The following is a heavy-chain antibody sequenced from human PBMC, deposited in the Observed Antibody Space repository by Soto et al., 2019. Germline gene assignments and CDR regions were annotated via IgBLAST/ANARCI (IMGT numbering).Heavy chain of an antibody. CDR3: ATDLWFGKLYGDY. D-gene: IGHD3-10*01. Sequence: GASVKVSFKVSGYTVTDLSMHWVRQAPGKGLEWMGGFDPELNKKIYAQKFQGRVTMTEDTSTDTAYMELSSLRSEDTAVYYCATDLWFGKLYGDYWGQGTPVTVSS. CDR1: GYTVTDLS. J-gene: IGHJ4*02. CDR2: FDPELNKK. V-gene: IGHV1-24*01.